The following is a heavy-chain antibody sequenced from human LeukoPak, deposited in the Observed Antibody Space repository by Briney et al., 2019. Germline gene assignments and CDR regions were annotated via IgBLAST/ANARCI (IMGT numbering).Heavy chain of an antibody. J-gene: IGHJ3*02. CDR2: INPSGGST. CDR1: RYTFTSYY. CDR3: ARDSGPTNHAFDI. D-gene: IGHD3-10*01. V-gene: IGHV1-46*01. Sequence: ASVKVSCKASRYTFTSYYMHWVRQAPGQGLEWMGIINPSGGSTNYAQKFLGRVTMTRDTSASTVYMELSSLRSDDTAVYYCARDSGPTNHAFDIWGQGTMVTVSS.